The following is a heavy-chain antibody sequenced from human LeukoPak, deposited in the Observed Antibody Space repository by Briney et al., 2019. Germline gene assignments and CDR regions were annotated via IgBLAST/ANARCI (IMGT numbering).Heavy chain of an antibody. CDR1: EFTFSRYW. CDR3: ARAFYDFLTGYPAYFDY. J-gene: IGHJ4*02. CDR2: ISSSGSTI. Sequence: GGSLRLSCAASEFTFSRYWMHWVRQAPGKGLEWVSYISSSGSTIYYADSVKGRFTISRDNAKNSLYLQMNSLRAEDTAVYYCARAFYDFLTGYPAYFDYWGQGTLVTVSS. D-gene: IGHD3-9*01. V-gene: IGHV3-48*03.